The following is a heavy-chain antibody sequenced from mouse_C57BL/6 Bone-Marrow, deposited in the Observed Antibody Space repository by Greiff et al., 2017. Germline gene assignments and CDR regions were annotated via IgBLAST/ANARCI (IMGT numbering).Heavy chain of an antibody. CDR3: ASYYGSSYGFAY. D-gene: IGHD1-1*01. Sequence: EVQLQQSGPELVKPGASVKISCKASGYTFTDYYMNWVKQSHGKSLEWIGDINPNNGGTSYNQKLKGQATLTVDKSSSTAYMELRSLTSEDSAVDYCASYYGSSYGFAYWGQGTLVTVSA. V-gene: IGHV1-26*01. J-gene: IGHJ3*01. CDR2: INPNNGGT. CDR1: GYTFTDYY.